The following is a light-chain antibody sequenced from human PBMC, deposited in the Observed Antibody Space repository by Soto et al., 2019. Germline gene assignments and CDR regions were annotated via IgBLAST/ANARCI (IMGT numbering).Light chain of an antibody. V-gene: IGLV1-40*01. CDR3: QSYDSSLSGSV. CDR1: YSNIGANYD. Sequence: QSVLTQPPSVSGAPGQRVTISCTGSYSNIGANYDVHWYQQLPGTAPKLLIYNNNNRPSGVPDRFSGSKSGTSASLAITGLQAEDEADYYCQSYDSSLSGSVFGGGTKVTVL. CDR2: NNN. J-gene: IGLJ3*02.